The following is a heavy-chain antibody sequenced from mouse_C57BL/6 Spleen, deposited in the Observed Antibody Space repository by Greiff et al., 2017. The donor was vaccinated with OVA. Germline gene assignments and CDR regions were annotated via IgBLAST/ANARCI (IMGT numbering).Heavy chain of an antibody. V-gene: IGHV1-53*01. CDR2: INPSNGGT. J-gene: IGHJ4*01. Sequence: VQLQQPGTELVKPGASVKLSCKASGYTFTSCWMHWVKQRPGQGLEWIGNINPSNGGTNYNEKFKSKATLTVDKSSSTVYLELSRLTSDDSAVYYCARRGYGSSYGAMDYWGQGTSVTVSS. D-gene: IGHD1-1*01. CDR1: GYTFTSCW. CDR3: ARRGYGSSYGAMDY.